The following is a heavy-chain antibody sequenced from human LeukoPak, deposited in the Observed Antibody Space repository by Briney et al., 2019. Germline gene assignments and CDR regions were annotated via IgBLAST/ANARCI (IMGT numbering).Heavy chain of an antibody. Sequence: SETLSLTCAVYGGSFSGYYWSWIRRPPGKGLEWIGEINHSGSTNYNPSLKSRVTISVDTSKNQFSLKLSSVTAADTAVYYCARRRRAARYYYYMDVWGKGTTVTISS. V-gene: IGHV4-34*01. CDR3: ARRRRAARYYYYMDV. CDR2: INHSGST. J-gene: IGHJ6*03. D-gene: IGHD2-15*01. CDR1: GGSFSGYY.